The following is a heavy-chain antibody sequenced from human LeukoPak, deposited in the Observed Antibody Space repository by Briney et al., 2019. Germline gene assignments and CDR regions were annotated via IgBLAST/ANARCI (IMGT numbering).Heavy chain of an antibody. CDR1: GFTFSSYE. J-gene: IGHJ4*02. CDR3: ARDLRCGGDCPGY. CDR2: ISGSGSTI. Sequence: GGSLRLSCAASGFTFSSYEMNWVRQAPGKGLEWVSYISGSGSTIYYADSVKGRFTISRDNAKNSLYLQMNSLRAEDTAVYYCARDLRCGGDCPGYWGQGTLVIVSS. D-gene: IGHD2-21*02. V-gene: IGHV3-48*03.